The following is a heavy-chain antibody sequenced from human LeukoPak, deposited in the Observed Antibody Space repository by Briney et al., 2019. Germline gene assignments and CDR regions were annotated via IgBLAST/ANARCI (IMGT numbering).Heavy chain of an antibody. V-gene: IGHV3-23*01. CDR3: AKERSGIPAAANY. Sequence: GGSLRLSCAASGFTFSSYAMSWVRQAPGKGLDWVSGISGSVGSTYYADSVKGRFTISRDNSKNTLYLQMNSLRAEDTAVYYCAKERSGIPAAANYWGQGTLVTVSS. CDR1: GFTFSSYA. J-gene: IGHJ4*02. D-gene: IGHD6-13*01. CDR2: ISGSVGST.